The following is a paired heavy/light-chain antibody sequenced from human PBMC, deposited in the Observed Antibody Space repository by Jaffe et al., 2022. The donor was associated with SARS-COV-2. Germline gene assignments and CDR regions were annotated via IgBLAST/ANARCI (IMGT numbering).Light chain of an antibody. CDR1: QSVTSTY. V-gene: IGKV3-20*01. Sequence: EIVLTQSPGTLSLSPGERATLSCRASQSVTSTYLTWYQQKPGQAPRLLIYGASSRATGIPDRFGGSGSGTDFTLTISRLEPEDFAVYYCQHYGNSLYTFGQGTKLEIK. J-gene: IGKJ2*01. CDR2: GAS. CDR3: QHYGNSLYT.
Heavy chain of an antibody. V-gene: IGHV3-30*18. J-gene: IGHJ3*01. CDR2: ISDAGITQ. CDR1: GFTFSNYG. CDR3: AKERGPFDAFDV. Sequence: QVQLVESGGGVVQPGRSLRLSCAASGFTFSNYGMHWVRQAPGKGLEWVAAISDAGITQAYTDSVKGRFTISRDNSKNTLYLQMNSLITEDAAVYYCAKERGPFDAFDVWGQGTMLTVSS.